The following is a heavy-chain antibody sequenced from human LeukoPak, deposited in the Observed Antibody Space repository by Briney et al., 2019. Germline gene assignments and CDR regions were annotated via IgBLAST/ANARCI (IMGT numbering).Heavy chain of an antibody. Sequence: PGGSLRLSSGASGFTFSSHAMHWVRQAPGKGPEYGSSTNTDGNYIYYVESVRGRFTISRDNSKNTLHLQMVSLRPDDMGVYYCASGGTYSSSSLNSWGQGTLVTVSS. J-gene: IGHJ4*02. V-gene: IGHV3-64*02. D-gene: IGHD6-6*01. CDR3: ASGGTYSSSSLNS. CDR1: GFTFSSHA. CDR2: TNTDGNYI.